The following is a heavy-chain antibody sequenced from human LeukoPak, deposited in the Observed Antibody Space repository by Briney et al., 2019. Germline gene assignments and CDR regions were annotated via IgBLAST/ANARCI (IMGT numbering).Heavy chain of an antibody. CDR2: INHSGST. V-gene: IGHV4-34*01. Sequence: SETLSLTCAVYRGSFRCYYWSWIRQPPGKGLEWIGEINHSGSTNYNPSLKRRVTISVDTSKNQFSLKLSSVTAADTAVYYCATGPATVYGSGSDYYGMDVWGQGTTVTVSS. CDR3: ATGPATVYGSGSDYYGMDV. J-gene: IGHJ6*02. CDR1: RGSFRCYY. D-gene: IGHD3-10*01.